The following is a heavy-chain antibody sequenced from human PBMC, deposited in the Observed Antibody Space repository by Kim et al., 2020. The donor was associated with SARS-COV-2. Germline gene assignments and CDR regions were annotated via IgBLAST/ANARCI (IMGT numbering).Heavy chain of an antibody. Sequence: SETLSLTCAVYGGSFSGYYWSWIRQPPGKGLEWIGEINHSGSTNYNPSLKSRVTISVDTSKNQFSLKLSSVTAADTAASYCSRAPFRREIRLFGVYYYY. J-gene: IGHJ6*01. CDR1: GGSFSGYY. CDR2: INHSGST. D-gene: IGHD3-3*01. CDR3: SRAPFRREIRLFGVYYYY. V-gene: IGHV4-34*01.